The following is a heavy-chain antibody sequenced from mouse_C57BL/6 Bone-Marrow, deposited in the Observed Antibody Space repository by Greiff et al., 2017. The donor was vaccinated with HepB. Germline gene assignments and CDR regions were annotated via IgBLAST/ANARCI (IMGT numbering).Heavy chain of an antibody. D-gene: IGHD2-2*01. V-gene: IGHV1-9*01. CDR1: GYTFTGYW. CDR2: ILPGSGST. Sequence: VQLQQSGAELMKPGASVKLSCKATGYTFTGYWIEWVKQRPGHGLEWIGEILPGSGSTNYNEKFKGKATFTADTSSNTAYMQLSSLTTEDSAIYYCARNHLYYGYDGYAMDYWGQGTSVTVAS. CDR3: ARNHLYYGYDGYAMDY. J-gene: IGHJ4*01.